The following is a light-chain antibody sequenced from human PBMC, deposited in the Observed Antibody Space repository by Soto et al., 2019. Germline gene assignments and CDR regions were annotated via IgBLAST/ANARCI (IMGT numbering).Light chain of an antibody. CDR2: EVS. CDR1: SSDVGGYNY. CDR3: SSYTSSRTVV. Sequence: QSGLTQPASVSGSPGQSITISCTGTSSDVGGYNYVSWYQHHPVKAPQLLIYEVSHRPSGVSNRFSGSKSGNTASLTISGLQADDEADYYCSSYTSSRTVVFGGGTQLTVL. V-gene: IGLV2-14*01. J-gene: IGLJ2*01.